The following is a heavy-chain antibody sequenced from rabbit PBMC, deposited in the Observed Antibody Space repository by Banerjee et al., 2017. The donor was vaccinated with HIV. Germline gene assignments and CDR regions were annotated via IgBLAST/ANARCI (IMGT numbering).Heavy chain of an antibody. V-gene: IGHV1S45*01. CDR2: IYTSSGNT. Sequence: QEQLVESGGGLVKPEGSLTLTCTASGFSFSSTYYMCWVRQAPGKGLELIACIYTSSGNTVYASWAKGPFTISKTSSTTVTLQMTSLTAADTATYFCARAGYGGYGYYLWGQGTLVTVS. J-gene: IGHJ4*01. CDR1: GFSFSSTYY. CDR3: ARAGYGGYGYYL. D-gene: IGHD6-1*01.